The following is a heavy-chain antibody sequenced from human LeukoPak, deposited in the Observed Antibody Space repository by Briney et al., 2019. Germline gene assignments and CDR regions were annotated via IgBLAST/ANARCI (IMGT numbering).Heavy chain of an antibody. D-gene: IGHD3-22*01. Sequence: GESLRLSCAISAFSFSDYYMTWIRQAQGRALEWLSYIRRSGTTIYYADSVKGRFTISRDNTKNSLYLQMDSLRADDTAVYYCASASDYYDSSGTNYYYYYTDVWGNGTTVTAS. V-gene: IGHV3-11*01. CDR1: AFSFSDYY. CDR3: ASASDYYDSSGTNYYYYYTDV. J-gene: IGHJ6*03. CDR2: IRRSGTTI.